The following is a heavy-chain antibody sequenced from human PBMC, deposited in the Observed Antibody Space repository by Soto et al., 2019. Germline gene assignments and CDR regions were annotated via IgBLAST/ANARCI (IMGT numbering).Heavy chain of an antibody. D-gene: IGHD5-12*01. CDR2: IYWDDDK. J-gene: IGHJ6*02. CDR1: GFSLSTSGVG. Sequence: GSGPTLVNPTQTLTLTCTFSGFSLSTSGVGVGWIRQPPGKALERPALIYWDDDKRYSPSLKSRLTITKDTSKNQVVLTMTNMDPVDTATYYCAHFRGPRRPYGMDVWGQGTTVTVSS. V-gene: IGHV2-5*02. CDR3: AHFRGPRRPYGMDV.